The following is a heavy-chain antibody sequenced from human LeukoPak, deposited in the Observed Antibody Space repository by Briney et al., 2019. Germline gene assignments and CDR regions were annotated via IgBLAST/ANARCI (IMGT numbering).Heavy chain of an antibody. J-gene: IGHJ4*02. CDR3: ARDQDYVWGSYQFDY. V-gene: IGHV1-2*02. Sequence: GASVKVSCKASGYTFTGYYMHWVRQAPGQGLEWMGWINPNSGGTNYAQKFQGRVTMTRDTSISTAYMELSRLRSDDTAVYYCARDQDYVWGSYQFDYWGQGTLVTVSS. CDR1: GYTFTGYY. D-gene: IGHD3-16*02. CDR2: INPNSGGT.